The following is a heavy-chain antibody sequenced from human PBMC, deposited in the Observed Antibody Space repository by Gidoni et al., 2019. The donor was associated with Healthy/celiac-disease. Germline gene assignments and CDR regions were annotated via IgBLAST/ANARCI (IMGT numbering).Heavy chain of an antibody. Sequence: EVQLVESGGGLVKPGGSLRLSCAASGFTFSNAWISWVRQAPGKGLEWVGRIKSKTDGGTTDYAAPVKGRFTISRDDSKNTLYLQMNSLKTEDTAVYYCTTPDIEQPEGGENYYYYGMDVWGQGTTVTVSS. CDR2: IKSKTDGGTT. V-gene: IGHV3-15*01. CDR1: GFTFSNAW. J-gene: IGHJ6*02. D-gene: IGHD5-12*01. CDR3: TTPDIEQPEGGENYYYYGMDV.